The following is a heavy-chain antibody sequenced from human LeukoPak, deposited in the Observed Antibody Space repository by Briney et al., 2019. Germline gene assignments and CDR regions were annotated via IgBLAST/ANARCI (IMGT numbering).Heavy chain of an antibody. CDR1: GFTFSSYW. CDR3: AELGITMIGGV. Sequence: TGGSLRLSCVVSGFTFSSYWIHWVRQAPGKGLVWVSRINSDGSSTNYADSVKGRFTISRDNAKNTLYLQMNSLRAEDTAVYYCAELGITMIGGVWGKGTTVTISS. CDR2: INSDGSST. V-gene: IGHV3-74*01. J-gene: IGHJ6*04. D-gene: IGHD3-10*02.